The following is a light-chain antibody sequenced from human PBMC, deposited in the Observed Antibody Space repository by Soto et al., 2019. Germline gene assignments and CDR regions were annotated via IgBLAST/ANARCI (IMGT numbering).Light chain of an antibody. Sequence: QSALTQPASVSGSPGQSITISCTGTSSDVGGSNHVSWYQQHPGKAPKLMIFDVSTRPSGVSNRFSGSKSGNTASLTISGLQADDEADYYCSSYPTSINLVLVGGGTKLTVL. CDR1: SSDVGGSNH. CDR2: DVS. V-gene: IGLV2-14*01. CDR3: SSYPTSINLVL. J-gene: IGLJ2*01.